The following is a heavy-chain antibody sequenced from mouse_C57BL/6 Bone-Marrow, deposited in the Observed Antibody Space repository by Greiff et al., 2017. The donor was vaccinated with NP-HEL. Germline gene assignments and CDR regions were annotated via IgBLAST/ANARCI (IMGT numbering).Heavy chain of an antibody. V-gene: IGHV1-64*01. Sequence: QVQLQQPGAELVKPGASVKLSCKASGYTFTSYWMHWVKQRPGQGLEWIGMIHPNSGSTNYNEKFKSKATLTVDKSSSTAYMQLSSLTSEDSAVYYCARSDIYYYGSSYYFDYWGQGTTLTVSS. D-gene: IGHD1-1*01. CDR3: ARSDIYYYGSSYYFDY. CDR2: IHPNSGST. J-gene: IGHJ2*01. CDR1: GYTFTSYW.